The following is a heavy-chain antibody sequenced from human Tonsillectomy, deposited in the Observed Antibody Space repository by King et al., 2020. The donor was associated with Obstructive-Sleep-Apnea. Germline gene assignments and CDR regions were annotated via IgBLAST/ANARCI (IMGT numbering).Heavy chain of an antibody. CDR2: IHYSGNT. V-gene: IGHV4-59*01. J-gene: IGHJ5*02. CDR1: GGSFRSYY. D-gene: IGHD6-6*01. Sequence: MQLQESGPGLVKPSETLSLSCTVSGGSFRSYYWSWIRQSPGKGLEWIGYIHYSGNTNYNPSLKSRVTISVDTSNNQFSLRLRSVTPADTAVYYCARNLGVAARPDNWFDPWGQGTLVSVSS. CDR3: ARNLGVAARPDNWFDP.